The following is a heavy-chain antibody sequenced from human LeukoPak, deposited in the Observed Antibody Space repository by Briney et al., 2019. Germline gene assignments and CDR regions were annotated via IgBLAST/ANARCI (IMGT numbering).Heavy chain of an antibody. Sequence: PSETLSLTCAVYGGSFSGYYWSWIRQPPGKGLEWIGEINHSGSTNYNPSLKSRVTISVDTSKYQFSLKLSSVTAADTAVYYCARGQTIVGATGDFWGQGTLVTVSS. V-gene: IGHV4-34*01. CDR3: ARGQTIVGATGDF. CDR2: INHSGST. D-gene: IGHD1-26*01. J-gene: IGHJ4*02. CDR1: GGSFSGYY.